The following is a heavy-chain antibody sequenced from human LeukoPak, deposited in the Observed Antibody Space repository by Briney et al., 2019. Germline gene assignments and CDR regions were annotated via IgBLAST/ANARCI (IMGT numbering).Heavy chain of an antibody. Sequence: SETLSLTCTVSGGSISSYYWSWIRQPAGKGLEWIGRIYTSGSTNYNPSLKSRVTMSVDTSKNQFSLKLSSVTAADTAVYYYARDHDSSGYYIYPHFDYWGQGTLVTVSS. V-gene: IGHV4-4*07. CDR3: ARDHDSSGYYIYPHFDY. D-gene: IGHD3-22*01. CDR1: GGSISSYY. CDR2: IYTSGST. J-gene: IGHJ4*02.